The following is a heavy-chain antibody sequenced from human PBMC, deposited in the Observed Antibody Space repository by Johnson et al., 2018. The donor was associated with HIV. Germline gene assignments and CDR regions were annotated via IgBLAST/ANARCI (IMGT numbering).Heavy chain of an antibody. CDR2: ISYDGSNK. CDR1: GFTFSSYG. CDR3: AKPLQLEEGAFDI. J-gene: IGHJ3*02. D-gene: IGHD6-6*01. V-gene: IGHV3-30*18. Sequence: QVQLVESGGGVVKPGRSPRLSCAASGFTFSSYGMHWVRQAPGKGLEWVAVISYDGSNKYYADSVKGRFTISRDNSKNTLYLQMNSLRAEDTAVYYCAKPLQLEEGAFDIWGQGTMVTVSS.